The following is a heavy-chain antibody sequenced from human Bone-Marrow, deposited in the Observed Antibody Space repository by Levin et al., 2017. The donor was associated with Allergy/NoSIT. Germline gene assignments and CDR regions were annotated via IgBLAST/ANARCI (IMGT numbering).Heavy chain of an antibody. CDR1: GFSFSSYS. CDR2: IASAASHT. CDR3: ARSQGGLQLLPFDF. J-gene: IGHJ4*02. D-gene: IGHD1-1*01. V-gene: IGHV3-21*01. Sequence: PGGSLRLSCVGSGFSFSSYSLSWVRQAPGKGLELVSSIASAASHTYYADSLKGRFTISRDNAKNSLFLQMDNLRAEDTALYYCARSQGGLQLLPFDFWGQGTLVTVSS.